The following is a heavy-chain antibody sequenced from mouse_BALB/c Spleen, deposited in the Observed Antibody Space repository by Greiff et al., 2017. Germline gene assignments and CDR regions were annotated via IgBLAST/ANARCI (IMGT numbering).Heavy chain of an antibody. J-gene: IGHJ3*01. CDR1: GFSLTSYG. CDR3: ARAYYYGSSYVGFAY. D-gene: IGHD1-1*01. Sequence: VKLVESGPGLVAPSQSLSITCTVSGFSLTSYGVHWVRQPPGKGLEWLGVIWAGGSTNYNSALMSRLSINEDNSKSQVFLKMNSLQTDDTAMYCCARAYYYGSSYVGFAYWGQGTLVTVSA. V-gene: IGHV2-9*02. CDR2: IWAGGST.